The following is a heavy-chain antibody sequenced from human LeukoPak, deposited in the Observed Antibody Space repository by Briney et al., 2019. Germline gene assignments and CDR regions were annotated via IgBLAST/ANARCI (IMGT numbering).Heavy chain of an antibody. CDR1: GASTNTDSYF. V-gene: IGHV4-39*01. J-gene: IGHJ4*02. D-gene: IGHD3-22*01. CDR2: GYYAGSGS. CDR3: ARQPSYFDPPDS. Sequence: SETLSLTCDVSGASTNTDSYFWGWIRQPPGKGLEWVGSGYYAGSGSHYNPSLKSRVTISVDTSRNRYSLKLSSVTAADTAVYYCARQPSYFDPPDSWGQGTLVTVSS.